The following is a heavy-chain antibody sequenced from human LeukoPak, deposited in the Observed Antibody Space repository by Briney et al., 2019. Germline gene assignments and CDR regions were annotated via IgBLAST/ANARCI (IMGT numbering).Heavy chain of an antibody. Sequence: GASVKVSCKASGYTFTDYFLHWVRQAPGQGLEWMGWINPNSGGANYAQKFQGRVTMTRDTSISTASMDLSSLTSDDAAVYYCATGGEYRREEALDYWGQGTLVTVSS. CDR2: INPNSGGA. D-gene: IGHD5-18*01. CDR1: GYTFTDYF. V-gene: IGHV1-2*02. CDR3: ATGGEYRREEALDY. J-gene: IGHJ4*02.